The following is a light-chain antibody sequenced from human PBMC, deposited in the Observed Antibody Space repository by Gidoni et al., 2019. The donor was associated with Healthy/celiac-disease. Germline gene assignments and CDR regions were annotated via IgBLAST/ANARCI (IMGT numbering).Light chain of an antibody. CDR1: QSVRSY. CDR2: DAS. J-gene: IGKJ4*01. V-gene: IGKV3-11*01. CDR3: QQRSNWGLT. Sequence: IVLTQSPATLSLSPGERATLSCRASQSVRSYLAWYQQKPGQAPRLLIYDASNRATGIPARFSGSGSGTDFTLTISSLEPEDFAVYYCQQRSNWGLTFGGGTKVEIK.